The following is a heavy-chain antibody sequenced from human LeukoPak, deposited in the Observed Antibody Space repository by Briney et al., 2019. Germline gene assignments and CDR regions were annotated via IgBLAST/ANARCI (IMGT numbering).Heavy chain of an antibody. V-gene: IGHV4-39*01. D-gene: IGHD1-1*01. CDR3: ARHINNCNDVWFDP. J-gene: IGHJ5*02. CDR2: IYYSGST. Sequence: PSETLSLTCTVSGGSISSSSYYWGWIRQPPGKGLEWIGSIYYSGSTYYNPSLKSRVTISVDTSKNQFSLKLSSVTAADTAVYYCARHINNCNDVWFDPWGQGTLVTVSS. CDR1: GGSISSSSYY.